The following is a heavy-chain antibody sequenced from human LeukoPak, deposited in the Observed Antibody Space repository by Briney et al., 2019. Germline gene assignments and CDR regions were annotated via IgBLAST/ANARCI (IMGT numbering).Heavy chain of an antibody. D-gene: IGHD3-22*01. CDR2: ISYDGSNK. CDR1: GFTFSSYG. J-gene: IGHJ4*02. V-gene: IGHV3-30*18. Sequence: GGSLRLSCAASGFTFSSYGMHWVRQAPGKGPEWVAVISYDGSNKYYADSVKGRFTISRDNSKNTLYLQMNSLRAEDTAVYYCAKETRDSSGYYYPDYWGQGTLVTVSS. CDR3: AKETRDSSGYYYPDY.